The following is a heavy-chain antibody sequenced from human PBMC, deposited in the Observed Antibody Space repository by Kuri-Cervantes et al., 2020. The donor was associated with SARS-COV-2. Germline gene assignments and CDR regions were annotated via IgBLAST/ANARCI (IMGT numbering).Heavy chain of an antibody. V-gene: IGHV3-33*06. D-gene: IGHD3-22*01. CDR2: VWFDGSRQ. Sequence: GGSLRLSCRASGFNFSRTDMHWVRQAPGKGLEWVAVVWFDGSRQYYADSVKGRFTISRDNSKNTMYLEMNSLRAEDTAVYYCAKIPFCDSSGYYSNYWGQEPWSPSPQ. CDR1: GFNFSRTD. J-gene: IGHJ4*01. CDR3: AKIPFCDSSGYYSNY.